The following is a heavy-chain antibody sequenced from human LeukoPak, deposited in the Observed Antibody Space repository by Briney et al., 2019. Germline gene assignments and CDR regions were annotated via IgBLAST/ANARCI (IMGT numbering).Heavy chain of an antibody. CDR1: GDSFTSYW. CDR3: ARHLPLEAARGTSYYYGMDV. Sequence: GESLKISCKGSGDSFTSYWIGWVRQMPGKGLEWMGIIYPGDSDTRYSPSFQGQVTISADKSISTAYLQWSSLKASDTVMYYCARHLPLEAARGTSYYYGMDVWGQRTTVTVSS. CDR2: IYPGDSDT. V-gene: IGHV5-51*01. D-gene: IGHD6-13*01. J-gene: IGHJ6*02.